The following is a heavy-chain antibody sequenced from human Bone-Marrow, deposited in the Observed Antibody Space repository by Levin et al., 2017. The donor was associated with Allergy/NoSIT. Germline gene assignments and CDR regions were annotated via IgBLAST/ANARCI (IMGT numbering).Heavy chain of an antibody. J-gene: IGHJ4*02. CDR3: APGSYYPFDY. V-gene: IGHV3-30*03. D-gene: IGHD3-10*01. CDR2: ISYDGSNK. CDR1: GFTFSSYG. Sequence: PGGSLRLSCAASGFTFSSYGMHWVRQAPGKGLEWVAVISYDGSNKYYADSVKGRFTISRDNSKNTLYLQMNSLRAEDTAVYYCAPGSYYPFDYWGQGTLVTVSS.